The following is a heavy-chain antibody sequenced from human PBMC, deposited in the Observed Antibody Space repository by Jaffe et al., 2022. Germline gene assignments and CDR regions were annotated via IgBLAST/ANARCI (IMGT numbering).Heavy chain of an antibody. CDR3: ARHLMASIVVVTAGRGWFDP. Sequence: QVQLQESGPGLVKPSETLSLTCAVSGYSISSGYYWGWIRQPPGKGLEWIGSIYHSGSTYYNPSLKSRVTISVDTSKNQFSLKLSSVTAADTAVYYCARHLMASIVVVTAGRGWFDPWGQGTLVTVSS. V-gene: IGHV4-38-2*01. CDR2: IYHSGST. J-gene: IGHJ5*02. D-gene: IGHD2-21*02. CDR1: GYSISSGYY.